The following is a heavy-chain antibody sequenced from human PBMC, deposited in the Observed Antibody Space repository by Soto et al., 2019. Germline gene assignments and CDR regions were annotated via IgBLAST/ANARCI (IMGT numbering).Heavy chain of an antibody. CDR1: GGSISSSSYY. V-gene: IGHV4-39*01. CDR3: ARVSGWLSQGHYYYYGMDV. Sequence: PSETLSLTCTVSGGSISSSSYYWGWIRQPPGKGLEWIGSIYYSGSTYYNPSLKSRVTISVDTSKNQFSLKLSSVTAADTAVYYCARVSGWLSQGHYYYYGMDVWGQGTTVTVSS. D-gene: IGHD3-22*01. CDR2: IYYSGST. J-gene: IGHJ6*02.